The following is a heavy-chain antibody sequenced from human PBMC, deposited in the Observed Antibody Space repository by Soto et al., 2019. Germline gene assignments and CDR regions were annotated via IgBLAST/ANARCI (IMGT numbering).Heavy chain of an antibody. Sequence: EVQLLESGGGLVQPGASLRLSCAASGFTLRTYGLTCVRQAPGKSLEWVSGISGSGGSTYFADSVKGRFTISRDNSKNALYLQLSSLRAEDAAVYYCAHGPDYFDSSGYWGYGGQRTLVTVSS. J-gene: IGHJ4*02. D-gene: IGHD3-22*01. CDR3: AHGPDYFDSSGYWGY. CDR1: GFTLRTYG. V-gene: IGHV3-23*01. CDR2: ISGSGGST.